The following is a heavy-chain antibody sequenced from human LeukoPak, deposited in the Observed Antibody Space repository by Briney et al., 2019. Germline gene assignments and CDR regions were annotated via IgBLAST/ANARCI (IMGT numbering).Heavy chain of an antibody. CDR1: RFTLSSYE. J-gene: IGHJ6*02. CDR2: IRRGGNTI. V-gene: IGHV3-48*03. D-gene: IGHD5-12*01. Sequence: GGSLRLSCAASRFTLSSYEMKWVPRARGKGVEWVSYIRRGGNTIYYAHCVKGRFTISRDNAKNSLYPQMSSLRAEDTAVYYCASTVGLRRRSPVVMDVWGQGTTVTVSS. CDR3: ASTVGLRRRSPVVMDV.